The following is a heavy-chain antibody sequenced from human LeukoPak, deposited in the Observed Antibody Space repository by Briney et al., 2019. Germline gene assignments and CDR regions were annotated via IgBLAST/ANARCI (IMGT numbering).Heavy chain of an antibody. V-gene: IGHV4-4*07. Sequence: SETLSLTCTVSGGSISSYYCSWIRQPAGKGLEWIGRIYTSGSTNYNPSLKSRVTTSVDTSKNQFSLKLSSVTAADTAVYYCASSSTSRYYYYGMDVWGQGTTVTVSS. J-gene: IGHJ6*02. CDR3: ASSSTSRYYYYGMDV. CDR1: GGSISSYY. CDR2: IYTSGST. D-gene: IGHD2-2*01.